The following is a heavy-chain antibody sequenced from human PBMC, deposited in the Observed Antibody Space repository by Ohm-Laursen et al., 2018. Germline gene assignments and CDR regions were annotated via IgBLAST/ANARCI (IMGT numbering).Heavy chain of an antibody. CDR1: GYTFTGYS. Sequence: ASVKASCKASGYTFTGYSIHWVRQAPGQGLEWMGGINPNSGGPNYAQKFQGRVTMTGDTSISTAYMELSRLKSDDTAVYYCARVGDWNSNWFDPWGQGTLVTVSS. CDR3: ARVGDWNSNWFDP. D-gene: IGHD1-7*01. CDR2: INPNSGGP. V-gene: IGHV1-2*02. J-gene: IGHJ5*02.